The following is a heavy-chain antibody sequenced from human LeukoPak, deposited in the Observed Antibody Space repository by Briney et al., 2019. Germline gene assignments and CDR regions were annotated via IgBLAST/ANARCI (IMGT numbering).Heavy chain of an antibody. D-gene: IGHD6-19*01. Sequence: SETLSLTCAVSGGSISSSNWWSWVRQPPGKGLEWIGEIYHSGSTNYNASLKSRVTISVDKSKNQFSLKMTSVTAADTAVYYCVAAAVAVDYWGQGTLVTVSS. V-gene: IGHV4-4*02. CDR3: VAAAVAVDY. CDR2: IYHSGST. J-gene: IGHJ4*02. CDR1: GGSISSSNW.